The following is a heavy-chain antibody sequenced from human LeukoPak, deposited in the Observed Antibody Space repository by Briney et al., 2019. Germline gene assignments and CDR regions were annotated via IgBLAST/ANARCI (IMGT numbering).Heavy chain of an antibody. J-gene: IGHJ5*02. CDR3: AREDGESFDP. CDR2: IYTSGST. V-gene: IGHV4-4*07. Sequence: SETLSLTCAVSGYSISSGYYWSWIRQPAGKGLEWIGRIYTSGSTNYNPSLKSRVTMSVDTSKNQFSLKLSSVTATDTAVYYFAREDGESFDPWGQGTLVTVSS. CDR1: GYSISSGYY. D-gene: IGHD4-17*01.